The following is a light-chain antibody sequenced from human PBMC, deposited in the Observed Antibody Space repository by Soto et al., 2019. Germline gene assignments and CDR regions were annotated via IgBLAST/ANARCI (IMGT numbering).Light chain of an antibody. CDR2: LNSDGSH. Sequence: QSVLTQSPSASASLGASVKLTCTLSSGHSSYAIAWHQQQPEKGPRYLMKLNSDGSHSKGDGIPDRFSGSSSGAERYLTISSLQSEDEADYYCQTWGTGFKGVFGGGTQLTVL. CDR3: QTWGTGFKGV. CDR1: SGHSSYA. J-gene: IGLJ3*02. V-gene: IGLV4-69*01.